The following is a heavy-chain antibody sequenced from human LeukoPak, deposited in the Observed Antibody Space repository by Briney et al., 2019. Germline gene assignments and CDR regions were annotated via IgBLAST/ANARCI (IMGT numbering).Heavy chain of an antibody. Sequence: GGSLRLSCVASGFPFSSYWLTWVRQAPGKGLEWVANIKQDGNKKSYVDSVKGRFTISRDNAKNSLYLQMNSLRAEDTAIYYCTRVGYIDEGIDYWGQGTLVTVSS. CDR2: IKQDGNKK. J-gene: IGHJ4*02. CDR3: TRVGYIDEGIDY. V-gene: IGHV3-7*04. D-gene: IGHD5-24*01. CDR1: GFPFSSYW.